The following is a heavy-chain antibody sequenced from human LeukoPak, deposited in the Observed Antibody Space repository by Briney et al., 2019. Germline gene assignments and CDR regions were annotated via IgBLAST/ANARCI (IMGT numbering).Heavy chain of an antibody. CDR1: GGSISTYY. V-gene: IGHV4-4*07. J-gene: IGHJ4*02. Sequence: SETLSLTCTVSGGSISTYYWSWVRQPAGEGLEWIGHIYTSGSTYNPSLKSRVTMSVDTSKNQFSLKLNSVTAADTAVYYCARRHYSSGSDYSGQGILVTLSS. CDR3: ARRHYSSGSDY. CDR2: IYTSGST. D-gene: IGHD6-19*01.